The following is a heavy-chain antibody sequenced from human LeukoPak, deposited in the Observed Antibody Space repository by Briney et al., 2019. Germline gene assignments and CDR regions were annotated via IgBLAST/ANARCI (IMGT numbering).Heavy chain of an antibody. Sequence: SETLSLTCAVSGYSISSGYYWGWVRQPPGKGLEWIGCIYHSGSTYYNPSLKSRVTISVDTSKKQFSLKLSSVTAADTALYYCARLGESYYDSSGRANAFDIWGQGTMVTVSS. CDR2: IYHSGST. V-gene: IGHV4-38-2*01. J-gene: IGHJ3*02. CDR3: ARLGESYYDSSGRANAFDI. D-gene: IGHD3-22*01. CDR1: GYSISSGYY.